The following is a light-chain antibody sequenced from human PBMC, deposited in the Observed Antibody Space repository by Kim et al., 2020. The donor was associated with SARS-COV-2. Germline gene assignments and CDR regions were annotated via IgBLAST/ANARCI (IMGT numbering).Light chain of an antibody. J-gene: IGLJ1*01. CDR2: QDN. Sequence: PGQTASSTCSGYKLGAKYVSWYQQKPGQAPVVGIYQDNQRPSGIPERFSGSNSGNTATLTISGTQAMDEADYYCQAWDSSTHNYVFGAGTKVTVL. CDR3: QAWDSSTHNYV. CDR1: KLGAKY. V-gene: IGLV3-1*01.